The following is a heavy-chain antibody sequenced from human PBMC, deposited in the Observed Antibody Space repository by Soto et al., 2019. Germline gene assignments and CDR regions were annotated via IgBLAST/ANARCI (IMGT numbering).Heavy chain of an antibody. CDR2: LSRGGGST. D-gene: IGHD2-8*02. J-gene: IGHJ3*02. V-gene: IGHV3-23*01. Sequence: EAQWLESGGELIQPGGSLRLSCAASGFTYSSHGMSWVRQAPGKGLEWIAGLSRGGGSTYYADSVKGRFTISRDNSKNTLDLIRNSLRVEDTALYYCARDGQYRTGGFDIWGHGTMVTVSS. CDR3: ARDGQYRTGGFDI. CDR1: GFTYSSHG.